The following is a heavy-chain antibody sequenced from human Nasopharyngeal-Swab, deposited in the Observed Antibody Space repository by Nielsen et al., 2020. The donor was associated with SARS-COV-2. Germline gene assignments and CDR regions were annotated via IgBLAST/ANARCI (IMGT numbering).Heavy chain of an antibody. Sequence: GESLKISCAASGFTFSSYSMNWVRQAPGKGLEWVSSISSSSSYIYYAASVKGRFTISRDNAKNSLYLQMNSLRAEDTAVYYCASPRDYNNYVFDYWGQGTLVTVSS. V-gene: IGHV3-21*01. J-gene: IGHJ4*02. CDR3: ASPRDYNNYVFDY. CDR1: GFTFSSYS. CDR2: ISSSSSYI. D-gene: IGHD4-11*01.